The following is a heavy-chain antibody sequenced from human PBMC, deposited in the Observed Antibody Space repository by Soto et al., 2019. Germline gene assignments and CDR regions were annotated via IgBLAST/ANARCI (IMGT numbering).Heavy chain of an antibody. J-gene: IGHJ6*02. CDR3: ANGRYCSGGSCYYYYGMDV. CDR2: ISGSGGST. CDR1: GFTFSSYA. Sequence: GGSLRLSCAASGFTFSSYAMSWVRQAPGKGLEWVSAISGSGGSTYYADSVKGRFTISRDNSKNTLYLQMNSLRAEDTAVYYCANGRYCSGGSCYYYYGMDVWGQGTTVTVSS. D-gene: IGHD2-15*01. V-gene: IGHV3-23*01.